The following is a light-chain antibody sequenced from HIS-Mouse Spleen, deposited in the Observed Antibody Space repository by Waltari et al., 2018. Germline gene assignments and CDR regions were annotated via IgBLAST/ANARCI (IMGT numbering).Light chain of an antibody. Sequence: YALTPPPSVSVAPRHTASIPCGGTTKGSKSVHRYQQKPGQAPVLVVYDDSNRPSGIPERFSGSNSGNTATLTISGVEAGDEADYYCQVWDSSSDHYVFGTGTKVTVL. CDR1: TKGSKS. CDR2: DDS. J-gene: IGLJ1*01. CDR3: QVWDSSSDHYV. V-gene: IGLV3-21*02.